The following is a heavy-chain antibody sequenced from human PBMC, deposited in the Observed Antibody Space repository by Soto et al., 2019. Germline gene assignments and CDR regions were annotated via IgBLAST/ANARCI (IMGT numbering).Heavy chain of an antibody. D-gene: IGHD3-9*01. CDR2: ISGSGGST. CDR1: GFTFSSYA. CDR3: AKSTHYDILTGYFRHTTFDLDY. V-gene: IGHV3-23*01. Sequence: EVQLLESGGGLEQPGGSLRLSCAASGFTFSSYAMSWVRQAPGKGLEWVSAISGSGGSTYYADSVKGRFTISRDNSKNTLYLQMNSLRAEDTAVYYCAKSTHYDILTGYFRHTTFDLDYWGQGTLVTVSS. J-gene: IGHJ4*02.